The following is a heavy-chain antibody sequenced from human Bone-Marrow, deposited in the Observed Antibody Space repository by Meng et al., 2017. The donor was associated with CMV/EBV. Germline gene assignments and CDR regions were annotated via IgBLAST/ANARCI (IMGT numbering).Heavy chain of an antibody. J-gene: IGHJ4*02. D-gene: IGHD2-15*01. CDR1: GGSISSGDYY. V-gene: IGHV4-30-4*08. CDR3: ARVLSGYFDY. CDR2: IYYSGST. Sequence: QVQLQEAGPGLVKPSQTLALTCTGAGGSISSGDYYWGWIRQPPGKGLEWIGYIYYSGSTYYNPSLKSRVTISVDTSKNQFSLQLSSVTAADTAVYYCARVLSGYFDYWGQGTLVTVSS.